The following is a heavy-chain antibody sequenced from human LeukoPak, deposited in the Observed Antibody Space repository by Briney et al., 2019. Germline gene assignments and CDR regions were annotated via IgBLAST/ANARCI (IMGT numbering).Heavy chain of an antibody. Sequence: GTSLRLSCAASGFTFNSYAIHWVRQAPGKGLEWVTIISYDGRTKYYADCVKGRFIISRDNSKNTLYLQMDSLRPEDTAVYYCVRGSPSFYDSSGYSYYFDNWGQGTLVTVSS. D-gene: IGHD3-22*01. CDR2: ISYDGRTK. CDR1: GFTFNSYA. J-gene: IGHJ4*02. CDR3: VRGSPSFYDSSGYSYYFDN. V-gene: IGHV3-30*04.